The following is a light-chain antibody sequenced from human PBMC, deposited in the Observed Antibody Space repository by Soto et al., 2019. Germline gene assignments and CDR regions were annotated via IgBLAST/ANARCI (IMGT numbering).Light chain of an antibody. Sequence: ETVMTQSPVTLSVSPGERATLSCRASQSVSSNLAWYQQKPGQPPRLLIYGASTRVTGIPARFSGSGSGTEFTLTISSLQSEDFALYYCQQSSSSPITFGQGTRLEIK. CDR1: QSVSSN. CDR3: QQSSSSPIT. CDR2: GAS. V-gene: IGKV3-15*01. J-gene: IGKJ5*01.